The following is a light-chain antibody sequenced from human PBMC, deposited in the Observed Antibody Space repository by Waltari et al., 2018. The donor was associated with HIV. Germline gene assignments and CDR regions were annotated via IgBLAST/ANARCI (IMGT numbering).Light chain of an antibody. CDR2: EVS. CDR1: RSLLKSDGKTY. CDR3: MQGLDLPPT. V-gene: IGKV2-29*03. J-gene: IGKJ4*01. Sequence: DIMLTQTPLSLSVTPGQSATISCNASRSLLKSDGKTYLFWYQQKSGQAPHLLIYEVSNQFSGVPDRFSGSGSGTDFTLEIRRVEAGDVGVYYCMQGLDLPPTFGGGTKVEIK.